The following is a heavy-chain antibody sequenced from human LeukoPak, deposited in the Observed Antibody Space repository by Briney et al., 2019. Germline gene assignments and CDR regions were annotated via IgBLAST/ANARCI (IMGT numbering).Heavy chain of an antibody. J-gene: IGHJ6*02. Sequence: ASVKVSCKASGYTFTGYYMHWVRQAPGQGLEWMGWINPNSGGTNYAQKFQGRVTMTRDTSISTAYMELSRLRSDDTAVYYCASSITMVRGVREYYYYGMDVWGQGTTVTVSS. V-gene: IGHV1-2*02. CDR2: INPNSGGT. CDR1: GYTFTGYY. CDR3: ASSITMVRGVREYYYYGMDV. D-gene: IGHD3-10*01.